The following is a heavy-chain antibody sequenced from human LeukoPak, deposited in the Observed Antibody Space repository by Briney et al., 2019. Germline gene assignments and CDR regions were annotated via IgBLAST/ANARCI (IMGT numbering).Heavy chain of an antibody. V-gene: IGHV4-59*01. J-gene: IGHJ4*02. Sequence: PSETLSLTCTVSGGSISSYYWSWIRQPPGKGLEWIGYIYYSGSTKYNPSLKSRVTISVDTSKNQFSLKLSSVTAADTAVYYCARDLTTTSSTNYWGQGTLVTVSS. CDR1: GGSISSYY. D-gene: IGHD4-11*01. CDR3: ARDLTTTSSTNY. CDR2: IYYSGST.